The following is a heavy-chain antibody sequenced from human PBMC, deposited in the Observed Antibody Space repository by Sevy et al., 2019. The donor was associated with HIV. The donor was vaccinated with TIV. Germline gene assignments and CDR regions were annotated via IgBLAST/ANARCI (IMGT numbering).Heavy chain of an antibody. CDR1: GFSFSSYT. Sequence: GGSLRFSCAASGFSFSSYTMAWVRQAPGKGLEWVSSIGGSDDRTFYAGPVKGWFTISRDNSKNALHLQMNSLRAEDTAVYYCAKDYGDFKNWFDSWGQGTLVTVSS. CDR3: AKDYGDFKNWFDS. D-gene: IGHD4-17*01. J-gene: IGHJ5*01. CDR2: IGGSDDRT. V-gene: IGHV3-23*01.